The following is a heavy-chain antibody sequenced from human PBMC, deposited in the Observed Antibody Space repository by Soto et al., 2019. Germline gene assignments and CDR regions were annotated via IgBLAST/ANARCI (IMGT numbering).Heavy chain of an antibody. Sequence: EVQLLESGGGLVQPGGSLRLSCAASGFTFSSYAMSWVRQAPGKGLEWVSAISGSGGSTYYADSAKGRRTISRDNSKNTMYLQMNSLRAEDTAMYYCARAKWFGDLFRDVFDLWGQGTMVTVSS. J-gene: IGHJ3*01. V-gene: IGHV3-23*01. CDR2: ISGSGGST. CDR1: GFTFSSYA. CDR3: ARAKWFGDLFRDVFDL. D-gene: IGHD3-10*01.